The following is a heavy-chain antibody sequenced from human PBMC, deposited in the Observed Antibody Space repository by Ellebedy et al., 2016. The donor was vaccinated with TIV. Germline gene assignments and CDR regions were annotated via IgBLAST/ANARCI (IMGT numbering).Heavy chain of an antibody. D-gene: IGHD1-1*01. CDR2: FYHSGNT. V-gene: IGHV4-59*08. CDR1: GGSISRYY. CDR3: ATYTMGRLDY. J-gene: IGHJ4*02. Sequence: SETLSLTCSVSGGSISRYYWSWIRQPPGKGLEWIAYFYHSGNTNYSPSLKSRVTISVDTSKIQFSLKLSSVTAADTAVYYCATYTMGRLDYWGQGTLVTVSS.